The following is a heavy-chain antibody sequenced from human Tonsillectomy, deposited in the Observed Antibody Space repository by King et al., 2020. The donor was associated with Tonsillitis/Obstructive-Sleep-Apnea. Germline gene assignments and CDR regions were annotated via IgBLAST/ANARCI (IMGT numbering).Heavy chain of an antibody. CDR1: GYTFTGYY. CDR3: ARACVRSYRELDY. D-gene: IGHD3-10*02. V-gene: IGHV1-2*06. CDR2: INPNSSGT. J-gene: IGHJ4*02. Sequence: QLVQSGAEVKKPGASVKVSCKASGYTFTGYYMHWVRQAPGQGLEWMGRINPNSSGTNYAQKFQGRVTMTRDTSINTAYMELSRLRSDDTAVYYCARACVRSYRELDYWGQGTLVTVSS.